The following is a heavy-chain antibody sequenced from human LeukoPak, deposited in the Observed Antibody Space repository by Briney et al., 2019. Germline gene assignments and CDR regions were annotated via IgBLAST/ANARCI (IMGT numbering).Heavy chain of an antibody. J-gene: IGHJ4*02. D-gene: IGHD1-26*01. V-gene: IGHV3-30*02. CDR2: IRYDGSNK. Sequence: GGSLRLSCAASGFTFSSYGMHWVRQAPGKGLEWVAFIRYDGSNKYYADSVKGRFSISRDNSKNTVYLQMISLRAEDTALYYCAKDWWDLRAIDYWGQGTLVTVSS. CDR1: GFTFSSYG. CDR3: AKDWWDLRAIDY.